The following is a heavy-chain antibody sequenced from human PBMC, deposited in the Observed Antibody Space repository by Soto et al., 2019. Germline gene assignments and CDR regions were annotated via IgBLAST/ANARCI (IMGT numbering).Heavy chain of an antibody. D-gene: IGHD6-6*01. J-gene: IGHJ3*01. CDR3: ARVGISSSDAFDF. Sequence: PSETLSLTCSVSGGSISSGGYYWSWIRQLPGKGLEWIGYIYHSGNTYYNSSLKSRLTISVDTSKNQFSLKLTSVTAADTAGYYCARVGISSSDAFDFWGQGTMVTVSS. CDR2: IYHSGNT. V-gene: IGHV4-31*03. CDR1: GGSISSGGYY.